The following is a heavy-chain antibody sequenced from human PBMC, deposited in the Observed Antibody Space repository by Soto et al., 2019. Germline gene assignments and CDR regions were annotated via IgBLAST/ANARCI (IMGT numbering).Heavy chain of an antibody. D-gene: IGHD4-4*01. Sequence: GESLKISCKGSGYSFTSYWISWVRQMPGKGLEWMGRIDPSDSYTNYSPSFQGHVTISADKSISTAYLQWRSLKASDTAMSYCTRPNYLGYYGMVVGGQGTRVTACS. V-gene: IGHV5-10-1*01. CDR1: GYSFTSYW. CDR2: IDPSDSYT. J-gene: IGHJ6*02. CDR3: TRPNYLGYYGMVV.